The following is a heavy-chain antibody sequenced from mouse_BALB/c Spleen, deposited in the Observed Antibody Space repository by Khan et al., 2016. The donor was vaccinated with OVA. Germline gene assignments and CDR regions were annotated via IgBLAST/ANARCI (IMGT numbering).Heavy chain of an antibody. CDR2: ISSGGSYT. V-gene: IGHV5-9-1*01. CDR1: GFTFSSYA. CDR3: ARTAWGYFDY. Sequence: EVELVESGGGLVKPGGSLKLSCAASGFTFSSYAMSWVRQTPEKRLEWVATISSGGSYTYYPDSVKGRFTISRDHARNTLYVQMSSLRSEDTAIYYCARTAWGYFDYWGQGTTLTVSS. D-gene: IGHD1-2*01. J-gene: IGHJ2*01.